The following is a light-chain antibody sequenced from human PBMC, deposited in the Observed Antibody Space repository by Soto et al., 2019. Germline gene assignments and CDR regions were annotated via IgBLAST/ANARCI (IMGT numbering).Light chain of an antibody. CDR3: QHYNSYSALT. CDR1: QAISTW. CDR2: KAS. Sequence: DIQLTQSPSTLSASVGDRVTITCRASQAISTWLAWYQQKPGKAPKLLIYKASSLESGVPSRFSGSGSGTAFTLTISSLQPDDFATYYCQHYNSYSALTFGGGTKVEVK. J-gene: IGKJ4*01. V-gene: IGKV1-5*03.